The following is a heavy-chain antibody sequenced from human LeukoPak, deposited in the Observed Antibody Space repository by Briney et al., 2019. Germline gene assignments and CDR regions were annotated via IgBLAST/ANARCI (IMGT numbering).Heavy chain of an antibody. J-gene: IGHJ4*02. CDR3: ATGTTVTTNDY. V-gene: IGHV3-21*01. CDR2: ISSSSSYI. CDR1: GFTFSSYS. D-gene: IGHD4-11*01. Sequence: PGGSLRLSCAASGFTFSSYSMNWVRQAPGKGLEWVSSISSSSSYIYYADSMKGRFTISGDNAKNSLYLQMNSLRAEDTAVYYCATGTTVTTNDYWGQGTLVTVSS.